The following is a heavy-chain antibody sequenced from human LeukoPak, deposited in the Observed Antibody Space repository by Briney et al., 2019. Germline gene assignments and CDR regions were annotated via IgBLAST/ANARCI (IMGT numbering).Heavy chain of an antibody. CDR2: IYYSGGT. J-gene: IGHJ5*01. CDR1: GGSISRSAYY. Sequence: PSETLSLTCTVSGGSISRSAYYWGWIRQPPGKGLEWIGSIYYSGGTNYNPSLKSRVTISVDTSKNHFSLKLSSVTAADTAVYYCARQWLDKEPLHDYFDSWGQGSLVTVSS. CDR3: ARQWLDKEPLHDYFDS. V-gene: IGHV4-39*01. D-gene: IGHD4-11*01.